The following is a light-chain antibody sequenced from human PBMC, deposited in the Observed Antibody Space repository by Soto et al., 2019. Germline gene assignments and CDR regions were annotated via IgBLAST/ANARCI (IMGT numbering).Light chain of an antibody. CDR1: QSFRSGY. CDR3: QQYGGSFPWT. CDR2: GAS. V-gene: IGKV3-20*01. J-gene: IGKJ2*02. Sequence: EIVLTQSPGTLSLSPGERATLSCRASQSFRSGYLAWYQQKPGQAPRLLIYGASSRATGIPDRFSGSGSGTDFTLTISRLEPEDFGVYYCQQYGGSFPWTFGQGTKLEIK.